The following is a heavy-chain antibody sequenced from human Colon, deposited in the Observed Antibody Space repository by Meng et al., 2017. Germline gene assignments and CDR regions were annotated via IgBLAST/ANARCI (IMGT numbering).Heavy chain of an antibody. Sequence: QVQLQWSGPGLVRPSATLSLTCNVSGGSVSSASYYWSWIRQPPGKGLEWIGLIHYSGSRNYNPSLKSRVTMSVDTSKNQVSLRLTSVTAADTAVYYCARFYGSGTFEVHDYWGQGTLVTVSS. J-gene: IGHJ4*02. CDR3: ARFYGSGTFEVHDY. V-gene: IGHV4-61*01. D-gene: IGHD3-10*01. CDR2: IHYSGSR. CDR1: GGSVSSASYY.